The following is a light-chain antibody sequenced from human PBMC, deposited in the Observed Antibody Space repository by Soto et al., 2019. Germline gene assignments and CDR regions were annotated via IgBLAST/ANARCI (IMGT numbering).Light chain of an antibody. J-gene: IGKJ2*01. V-gene: IGKV3-15*01. CDR2: GAS. CDR1: QSVRSN. CDR3: QQYNNWPPYT. Sequence: EIVMTQSPATLSVSPGERATLSCRASQSVRSNLAWYQQKPGQAPRLLIYGASTRATGVPARFSGSGSVTEFTLTISSMQSEDFAVYYCQQYNNWPPYTFGLGTKLEIK.